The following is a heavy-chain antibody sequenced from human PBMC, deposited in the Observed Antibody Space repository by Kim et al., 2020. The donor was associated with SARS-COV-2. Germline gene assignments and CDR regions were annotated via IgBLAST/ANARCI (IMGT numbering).Heavy chain of an antibody. CDR1: GYTFTSYG. CDR2: ISAYNGNT. V-gene: IGHV1-18*01. D-gene: IGHD3-10*02. Sequence: ASVKVSCKASGYTFTSYGISWVRQAPGQGLEWMGWISAYNGNTNYAQKLQGRVTMTTDTSTSTAYMELRSLRSDDTAVYYCARDFVQAGNYYYYYGMDVWGQGTTVTVSS. CDR3: ARDFVQAGNYYYYYGMDV. J-gene: IGHJ6*02.